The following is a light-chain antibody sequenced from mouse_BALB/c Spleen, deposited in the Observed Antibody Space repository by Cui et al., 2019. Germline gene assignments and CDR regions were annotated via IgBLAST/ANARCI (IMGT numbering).Light chain of an antibody. J-gene: IGKJ5*01. CDR3: QQWSSNPPT. Sequence: QIVLTQSPAIMSASPGEKFTMTCSASSSVSYMHWYQQKSGTSPKRWIDETSKLASGVPARFSGSGSGTSYSLTISSMEAEDAATYYCQQWSSNPPTFGAGTKLELK. CDR2: ETS. CDR1: SSVSY. V-gene: IGKV4-59*01.